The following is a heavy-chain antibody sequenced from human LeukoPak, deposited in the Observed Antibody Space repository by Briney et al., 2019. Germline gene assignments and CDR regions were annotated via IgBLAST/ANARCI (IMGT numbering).Heavy chain of an antibody. J-gene: IGHJ5*02. V-gene: IGHV4-59*04. D-gene: IGHD1/OR15-1a*01. CDR1: GFTFSSYSMN. Sequence: PGGSLRLSCAASGFTFSSYSMNWVRQAPGQGLEWIGNIYYTGSTYYNPSLKSRVTISVDTPKNQFSLRLSSVTAADTAVYYCARIYLAASANTWGQGTLVTVSS. CDR3: ARIYLAASANT. CDR2: IYYTGST.